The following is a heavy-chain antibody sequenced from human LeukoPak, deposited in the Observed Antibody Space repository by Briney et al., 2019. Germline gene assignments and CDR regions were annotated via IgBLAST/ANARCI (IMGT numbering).Heavy chain of an antibody. J-gene: IGHJ4*02. V-gene: IGHV3-15*01. Sequence: GGSLRLSCVGSGFTFSDAWISWVRRAPGKGLEWVGRIKSKIDGGTIDYAAPVKGRFTISRDDSRNTLYLQMNSLTTEDTAVYYCTTRRQDGCWGQGTLVTVS. CDR2: IKSKIDGGTI. CDR3: TTRRQDGC. CDR1: GFTFSDAW. D-gene: IGHD6-25*01.